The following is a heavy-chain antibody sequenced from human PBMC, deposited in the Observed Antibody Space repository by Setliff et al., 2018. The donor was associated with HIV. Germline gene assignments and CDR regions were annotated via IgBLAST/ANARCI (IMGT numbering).Heavy chain of an antibody. CDR3: ARMIVLSASSPPNAFDI. V-gene: IGHV1-18*01. Sequence: ASVTVSCKASGYTFTSYGISWVRQAPGQGLEWMGWISAYNGNTNYAQKLQGRVTMTTDTSTSTAYMELRSLRSDDTAVYYCARMIVLSASSPPNAFDIWGQGTMVTV. D-gene: IGHD3-22*01. CDR1: GYTFTSYG. J-gene: IGHJ3*02. CDR2: ISAYNGNT.